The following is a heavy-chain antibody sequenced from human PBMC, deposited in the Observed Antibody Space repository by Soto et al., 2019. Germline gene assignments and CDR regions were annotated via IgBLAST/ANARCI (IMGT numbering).Heavy chain of an antibody. CDR2: IFYSGTT. D-gene: IGHD3-10*01. V-gene: IGHV4-31*03. J-gene: IGHJ4*02. CDR3: ARRALGARWTKKRDPHFDY. Sequence: PSETLSLTCTVSGGSISSGGYYWSWIRQHPGKGLEWIGYIFYSGTTYYNPSLKSRVTISVDTSKNQFSLKLSSVTAADTAVYYCARRALGARWTKKRDPHFDYWGQGTLVTVSS. CDR1: GGSISSGGYY.